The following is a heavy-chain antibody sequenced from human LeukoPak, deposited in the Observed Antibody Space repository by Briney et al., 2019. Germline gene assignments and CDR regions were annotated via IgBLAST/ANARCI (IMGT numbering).Heavy chain of an antibody. J-gene: IGHJ4*02. CDR3: ARDNSSLLFDY. V-gene: IGHV1-69*05. Sequence: SVKVSCKASGGTFSSYAISWVRQAPGQGLEWMGGIIPIFGTANYAQKLQGRVTMTTDTSTSTAYMELRSLRSDDTAVYYCARDNSSLLFDYWGQGTLVTVSS. CDR2: IIPIFGTA. D-gene: IGHD4-23*01. CDR1: GGTFSSYA.